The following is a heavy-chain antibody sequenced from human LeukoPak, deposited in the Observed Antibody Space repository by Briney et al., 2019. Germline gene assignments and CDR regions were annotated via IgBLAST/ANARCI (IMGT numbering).Heavy chain of an antibody. CDR3: VRHSDSGSYRTYGFDI. CDR2: IYYSGST. D-gene: IGHD3-10*01. CDR1: GGSISSGDYY. V-gene: IGHV4-30-4*01. Sequence: SETLSLTCTVSGGSISSGDYYWSWIRQPPGKGLEWIGYIYYSGSTYYNPSLKSRVTISVDTSKNQFSLKLSSVSAADTALYYCVRHSDSGSYRTYGFDIWGPGTMVTVSS. J-gene: IGHJ3*02.